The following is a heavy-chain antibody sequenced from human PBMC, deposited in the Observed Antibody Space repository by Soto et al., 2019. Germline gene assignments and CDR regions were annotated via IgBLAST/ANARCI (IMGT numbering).Heavy chain of an antibody. V-gene: IGHV3-30*18. CDR1: GFTFSSYG. CDR2: ISYDGSNK. CDR3: AKAPDSSGYRPLDY. D-gene: IGHD3-22*01. J-gene: IGHJ4*02. Sequence: PGGSLRLSCAASGFTFSSYGMHWVRQAPGKGLEWVAVISYDGSNKYYADSVKGRFTISRDNSKNTLYLQMNSLRAEGTAVYYCAKAPDSSGYRPLDYWGQGTLVTVSS.